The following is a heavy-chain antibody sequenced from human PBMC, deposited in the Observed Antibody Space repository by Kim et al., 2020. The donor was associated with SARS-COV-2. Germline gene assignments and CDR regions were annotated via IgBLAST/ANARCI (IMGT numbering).Heavy chain of an antibody. CDR1: GFTFSSYA. CDR2: ISGSGGST. J-gene: IGHJ4*02. CDR3: AKFQVDGGSSWWADRGVFDY. Sequence: GGSLRLSCAASGFTFSSYAMSWVRQAPGKGLEWVSAISGSGGSTYYADSVKGRFTISRDNSKNTLYLQMNSLRAEDMAVYYCAKFQVDGGSSWWADRGVFDYWGQGTLVTVSS. V-gene: IGHV3-23*01. D-gene: IGHD6-13*01.